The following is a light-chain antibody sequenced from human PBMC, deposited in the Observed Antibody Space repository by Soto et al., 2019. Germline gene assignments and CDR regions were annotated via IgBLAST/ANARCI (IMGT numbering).Light chain of an antibody. CDR2: AVS. CDR1: QDITTY. J-gene: IGKJ4*01. Sequence: DIQMTQSPSSLSASVGDRDTITCRASQDITTYLNWYQQRPGTAPKVLIFAVSTLQSGVPSRFSGTGSGTEFTLTITNLQPEDLAIYYCQQSYKTPLTFGGGTRVEI. CDR3: QQSYKTPLT. V-gene: IGKV1-39*01.